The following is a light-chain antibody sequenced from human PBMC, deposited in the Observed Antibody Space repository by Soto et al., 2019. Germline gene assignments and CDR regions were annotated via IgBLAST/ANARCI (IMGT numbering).Light chain of an antibody. CDR2: EVS. J-gene: IGLJ1*01. V-gene: IGLV2-14*01. CDR3: SSKTSSSSPFV. Sequence: QSALTQPRSVSGSPGQSVTISCTGTSGDVGTYNYVSWYKHHPGQAPQLMIYEVSNRPSGVSNRFSGSKSGNTASLTISGLQADDEGDYYCSSKTSSSSPFVFGTGTKVTVL. CDR1: SGDVGTYNY.